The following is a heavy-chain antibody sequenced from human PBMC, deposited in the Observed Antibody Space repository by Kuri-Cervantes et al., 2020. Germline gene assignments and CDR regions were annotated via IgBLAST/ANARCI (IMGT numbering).Heavy chain of an antibody. D-gene: IGHD6-19*01. CDR1: GFTVSSNY. CDR2: IYSGGST. J-gene: IGHJ3*02. CDR3: AYSSGWTEGAFDI. V-gene: IGHV3-53*05. Sequence: GESLKISCAASGFTVSSNYMSWVRQAPGKGLEWVSVIYSGGSTYYADSVKGRFTISRDNSKNTLYLQMNSLRAEDTAVYYCAYSSGWTEGAFDIWGQGTMVTDSS.